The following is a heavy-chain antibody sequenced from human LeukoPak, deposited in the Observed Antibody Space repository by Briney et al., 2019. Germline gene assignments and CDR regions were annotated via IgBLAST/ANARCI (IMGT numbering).Heavy chain of an antibody. Sequence: PGGSLRLSCAASGFTFSSYAMSWVRQAPGKGLEWVSAISGSGGSTYYADSVKGRFTISRDNSKNTLYLQMNSLRAEDTAVYYCASSIAAALGNDYWGQGTLVTVSS. CDR2: ISGSGGST. D-gene: IGHD6-13*01. J-gene: IGHJ4*02. CDR1: GFTFSSYA. V-gene: IGHV3-23*01. CDR3: ASSIAAALGNDY.